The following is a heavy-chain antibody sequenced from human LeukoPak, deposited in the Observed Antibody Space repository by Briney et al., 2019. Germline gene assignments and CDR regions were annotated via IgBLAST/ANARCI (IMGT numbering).Heavy chain of an antibody. V-gene: IGHV3-20*04. CDR2: INWNGGST. CDR3: ARGGYDSSGGDFQH. CDR1: GFTLDDYG. J-gene: IGHJ1*01. Sequence: GGSLRLSCAASGFTLDDYGMSWVRQAPGKGLEWVSGINWNGGSTDYADSVKGRFIISRDNAKNSLYLQMNSLRAEDTALYYCARGGYDSSGGDFQHWGQGSLVTVSS. D-gene: IGHD3-22*01.